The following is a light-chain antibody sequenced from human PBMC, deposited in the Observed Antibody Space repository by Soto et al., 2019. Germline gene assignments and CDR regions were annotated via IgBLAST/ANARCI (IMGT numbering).Light chain of an antibody. V-gene: IGKV3-11*01. J-gene: IGKJ4*01. Sequence: VLTQSPATLSVSTGERATLSCRATENLRTFLAWYQQKAGQAPRLLIYDASNRATGIPDRFSGSGSGTDFTLTISNLQPEDSAVYYCQQASIWPLTFGGGTKVDIK. CDR3: QQASIWPLT. CDR1: ENLRTF. CDR2: DAS.